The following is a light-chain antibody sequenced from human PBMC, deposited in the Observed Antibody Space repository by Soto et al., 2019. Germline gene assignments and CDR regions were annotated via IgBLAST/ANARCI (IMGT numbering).Light chain of an antibody. Sequence: EIVLTQSPGTLSLSPGERATLSCRASQSVSSSYLACYQQKPGQAPRLLIYGASSRATGIPDRFSGSGSGTDFPLNISRLEPEDLAVYYCQQYGSSPRFTFGPGTKVDIK. CDR1: QSVSSSY. CDR2: GAS. V-gene: IGKV3-20*01. J-gene: IGKJ3*01. CDR3: QQYGSSPRFT.